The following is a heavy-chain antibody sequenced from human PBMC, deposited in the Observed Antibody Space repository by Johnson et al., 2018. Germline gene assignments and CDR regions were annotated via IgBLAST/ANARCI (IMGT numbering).Heavy chain of an antibody. CDR1: GFTFSSYA. V-gene: IGHV3-23*04. CDR2: ISGSGSST. D-gene: IGHD4-17*01. CDR3: ASTYGDYIGDAFDI. Sequence: VQLVESGGGLVQPGGSLRLSCAASGFTFSSYAMNWVRQAPGQGLAWVSVISGSGSSTYYADSVKGRFTISSDNSKNTLYLQMNSLRAEDTAIYYCASTYGDYIGDAFDIWGQGTMVTVSS. J-gene: IGHJ3*02.